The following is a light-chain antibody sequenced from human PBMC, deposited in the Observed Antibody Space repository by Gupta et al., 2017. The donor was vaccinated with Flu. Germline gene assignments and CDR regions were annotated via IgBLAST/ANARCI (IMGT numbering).Light chain of an antibody. CDR2: AAS. CDR1: PPISNY. CDR3: QQRDRSPLT. V-gene: IGKV1-9*01. J-gene: IGKJ4*01. Sequence: DIQLTQSPSFLSASVGDRLARTCRAPPPISNYLAWYQQKTGEVPKLLIYAASTLHTGIPARFSGSGSGTEFTLTISSLQPEDFGIYYCQQRDRSPLTFGGGTKVEVK.